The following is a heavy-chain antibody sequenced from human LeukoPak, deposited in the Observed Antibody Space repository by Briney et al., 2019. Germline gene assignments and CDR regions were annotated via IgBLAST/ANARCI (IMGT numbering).Heavy chain of an antibody. Sequence: GGSLRLSCAASGFTFSSYAMSWVRQAPGKGLEWVSAISGSGGSTYYADSVKGRFTISRDNSKNTLYLQMNSLRAEDTAVYYCAKSLRRIVVVITRTLFDYWGQGTLVTVSS. V-gene: IGHV3-23*01. CDR3: AKSLRRIVVVITRTLFDY. J-gene: IGHJ4*02. D-gene: IGHD3-22*01. CDR1: GFTFSSYA. CDR2: ISGSGGST.